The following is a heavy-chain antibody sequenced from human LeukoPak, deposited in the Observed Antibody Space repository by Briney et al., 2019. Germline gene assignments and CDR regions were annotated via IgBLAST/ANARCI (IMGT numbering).Heavy chain of an antibody. V-gene: IGHV4-34*01. CDR2: INHSGST. CDR3: ARGLAAAGRHFDY. CDR1: GGSISSYY. D-gene: IGHD6-13*01. Sequence: SETLSLTCTVSGGSISSYYWSWIRQPPGKGLEWIGEINHSGSTNYNPSLKSRVTISVDTSKNQFSLKLSSVTAADTAVYYCARGLAAAGRHFDYWGQGTLVTVSS. J-gene: IGHJ4*02.